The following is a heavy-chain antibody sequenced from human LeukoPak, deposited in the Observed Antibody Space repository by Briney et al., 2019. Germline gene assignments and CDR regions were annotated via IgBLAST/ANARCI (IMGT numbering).Heavy chain of an antibody. J-gene: IGHJ4*02. CDR1: GFTLSSYA. CDR3: AKGHWSDY. Sequence: VGALRLSRAASGFTLSSYAMSWVRQAPGKGLEWVSAISGSGGSTYYADSVKGRFTISRDNSKNTLYLQMNSLRAEDTAVYYCAKGHWSDYWGQGTLVTVSS. V-gene: IGHV3-23*01. D-gene: IGHD2-8*02. CDR2: ISGSGGST.